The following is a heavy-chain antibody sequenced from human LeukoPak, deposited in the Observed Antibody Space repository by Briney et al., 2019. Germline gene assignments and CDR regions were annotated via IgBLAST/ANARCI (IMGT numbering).Heavy chain of an antibody. V-gene: IGHV1-24*01. Sequence: ASVNLSCKVSGYTLTELSMHWVRQAPGKGLEWMGGFDPEDGETIYAQKFQGRVTMTEDTSTDTAYMELSSLRSEDTAVYYCATDLNDNGSGSYYIPGYWGQGTLVTGSS. J-gene: IGHJ4*02. D-gene: IGHD3-10*01. CDR2: FDPEDGET. CDR3: ATDLNDNGSGSYYIPGY. CDR1: GYTLTELS.